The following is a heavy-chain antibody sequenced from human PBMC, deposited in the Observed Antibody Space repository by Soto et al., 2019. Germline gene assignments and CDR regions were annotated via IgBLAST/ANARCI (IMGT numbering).Heavy chain of an antibody. CDR3: AFGEMVRGVLIKGAYSDY. J-gene: IGHJ4*02. CDR2: ISGSGGST. Sequence: SLRLYCAASGFTFSSYAMSWVRQAPGKGLEWVSAISGSGGSTYYADSVKGRFTISRDNSKNTLYLQMNSLRAEDTAVYYGAFGEMVRGVLIKGAYSDYWGPGTLVTVSS. CDR1: GFTFSSYA. D-gene: IGHD3-10*01. V-gene: IGHV3-23*01.